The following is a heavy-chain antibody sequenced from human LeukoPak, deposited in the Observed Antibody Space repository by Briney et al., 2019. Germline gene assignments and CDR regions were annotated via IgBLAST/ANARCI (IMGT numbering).Heavy chain of an antibody. Sequence: SETLSLTCTVSGGSISSSSYYWGWIRQPPGKGLEWIGSIYYSGSTYYNPSLKSRVTISVDTSKNQFSLKLSSVTAADTAVYYCARLPYYDFWSGSLNRFDPWGQGTLVTVSS. V-gene: IGHV4-39*01. D-gene: IGHD3-3*01. CDR1: GGSISSSSYY. CDR3: ARLPYYDFWSGSLNRFDP. J-gene: IGHJ5*02. CDR2: IYYSGST.